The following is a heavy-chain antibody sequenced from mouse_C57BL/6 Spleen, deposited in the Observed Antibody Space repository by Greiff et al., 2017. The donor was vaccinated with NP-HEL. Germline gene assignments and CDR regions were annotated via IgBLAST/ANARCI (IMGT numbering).Heavy chain of an antibody. V-gene: IGHV1-59*01. CDR1: GYTFTSYW. J-gene: IGHJ3*01. CDR3: ARGDGYSAWFAY. D-gene: IGHD2-3*01. CDR2: IDPSDSYT. Sequence: VQLQQPGAELVRPGPSVKLSCKASGYTFTSYWMHWVKQRPGQGLEWIGVIDPSDSYTNYNQKFKGKATLTVDTSSSTAYMQLSSLTSEDSAVYYCARGDGYSAWFAYWGQGTLVTVSA.